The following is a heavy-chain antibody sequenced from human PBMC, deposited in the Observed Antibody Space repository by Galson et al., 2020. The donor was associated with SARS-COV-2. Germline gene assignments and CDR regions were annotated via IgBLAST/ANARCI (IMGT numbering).Heavy chain of an antibody. D-gene: IGHD3-9*01. CDR2: ISGYKGHT. Sequence: ASVKVSCKTSGYDFTNYGITCVRQAPGQGLEWLGWISGYKGHTNYAERLQGRVTMTTDTSTSTAYMDLRSFRSDDTAVDYCARTDSDVLNGYWGFDYWGKGSMVAVSS. J-gene: IGHJ4*02. V-gene: IGHV1-18*01. CDR1: GYDFTNYG. CDR3: ARTDSDVLNGYWGFDY.